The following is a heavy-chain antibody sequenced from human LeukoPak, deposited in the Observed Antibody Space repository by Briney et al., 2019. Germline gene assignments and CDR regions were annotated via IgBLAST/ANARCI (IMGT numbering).Heavy chain of an antibody. Sequence: SVKVSCKASGGTFSSYLISWVRQAPGQGLEWMGGTIPIIGTADYIQKFQDRVTITADESTTTAYMELTGLRSEDTAIYYCARGGDTRSDGGPMAAPKNYWGQGTLVTVSS. CDR3: ARGGDTRSDGGPMAAPKNY. CDR2: TIPIIGTA. CDR1: GGTFSSYL. V-gene: IGHV1-69*13. J-gene: IGHJ4*02. D-gene: IGHD5-24*01.